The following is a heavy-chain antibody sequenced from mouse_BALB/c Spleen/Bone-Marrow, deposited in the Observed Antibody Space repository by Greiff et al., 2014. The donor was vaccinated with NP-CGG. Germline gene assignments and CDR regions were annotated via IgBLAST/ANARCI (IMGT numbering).Heavy chain of an antibody. Sequence: DVQLVESGGGLVQPGGSLRLSCTTSGFTFTDYYMSWVRQPPGKAPEWLAFIRNKAYGYTTEYSASVRGRFTISRDNSQSILYLQMNTLRAEDSATYYCARFPMDYWGQGTSVTVSS. CDR3: ARFPMDY. J-gene: IGHJ4*01. V-gene: IGHV7-3*02. CDR1: GFTFTDYY. CDR2: IRNKAYGYTT.